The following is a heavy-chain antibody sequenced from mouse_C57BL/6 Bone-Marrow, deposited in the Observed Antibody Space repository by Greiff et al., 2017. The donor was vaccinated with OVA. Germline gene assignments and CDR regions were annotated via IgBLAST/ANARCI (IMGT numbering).Heavy chain of an antibody. V-gene: IGHV3-6*01. Sequence: VQLQQSGPGLVKPSQSLSLTCSVTGYSITSGYYWNWIRQFPGNKLEWMGYISYDGSNNYNPSLKNRFSITRDTSKNQFFLKLNSVTTEDTATYYCARGAYWGQGTLVTVSA. CDR1: GYSITSGYY. CDR2: ISYDGSN. CDR3: ARGAY. J-gene: IGHJ3*01.